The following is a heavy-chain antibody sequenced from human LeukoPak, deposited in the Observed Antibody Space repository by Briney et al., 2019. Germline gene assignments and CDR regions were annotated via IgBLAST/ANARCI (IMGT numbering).Heavy chain of an antibody. CDR3: ARDESKDTVTDAFDI. V-gene: IGHV3-21*01. J-gene: IGHJ3*02. CDR2: ISSSSSYI. CDR1: GFSLSAYW. D-gene: IGHD4-11*01. Sequence: GGSLRLSCAASGFSLSAYWMTWVRQAPGKGLEWVSSISSSSSYIYYADSVKGRFTISRDNAKNSLYLQMNSLRAEDTAVYYCARDESKDTVTDAFDIWGQGTMVTVSS.